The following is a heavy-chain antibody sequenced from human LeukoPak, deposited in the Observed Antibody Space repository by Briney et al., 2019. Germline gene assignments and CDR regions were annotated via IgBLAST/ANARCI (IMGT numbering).Heavy chain of an antibody. D-gene: IGHD5-18*01. CDR2: IYYSGST. V-gene: IGHV4-39*07. Sequence: SETLSLTCTVSGGSISSSSYYWGWIRQPPGKGLEWIGSIYYSGSTYYNPSLKSRVTISVDTSKNQFSLKLSSVTAADTAVYYCASRTMGYSYGSLFDPWGQGTLVTVSS. CDR1: GGSISSSSYY. CDR3: ASRTMGYSYGSLFDP. J-gene: IGHJ5*02.